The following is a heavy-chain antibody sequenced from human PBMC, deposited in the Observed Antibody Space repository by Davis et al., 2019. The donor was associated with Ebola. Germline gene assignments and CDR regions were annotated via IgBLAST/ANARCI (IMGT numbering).Heavy chain of an antibody. J-gene: IGHJ4*02. V-gene: IGHV4-59*08. CDR1: GGSISTYY. Sequence: PGGSLRLSCTVSGGSISTYYWNWVRQSPGKGLEWIGYVYNSGTTNYNPSLKSRVSISAVTSKNEVSLRLKSVTAADTAVYYCARPQGGSYYLPFDFWGQGTLVTVSS. D-gene: IGHD1-26*01. CDR2: VYNSGTT. CDR3: ARPQGGSYYLPFDF.